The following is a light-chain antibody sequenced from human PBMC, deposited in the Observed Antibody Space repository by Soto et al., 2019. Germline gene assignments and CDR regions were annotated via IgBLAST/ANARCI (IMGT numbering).Light chain of an antibody. V-gene: IGLV1-51*01. CDR3: GSWDSRLSAYV. CDR1: SSNIGGNS. Sequence: QSVMTQPPSVSAAPGQRVTISCSGSSSNIGGNSVSWYQQLPGTDPKLLIYDDDKRTSGIPDRFSGSKSCTSATLGITGFQTGDEADYYCGSWDSRLSAYVFGTGTKVTVL. J-gene: IGLJ1*01. CDR2: DDD.